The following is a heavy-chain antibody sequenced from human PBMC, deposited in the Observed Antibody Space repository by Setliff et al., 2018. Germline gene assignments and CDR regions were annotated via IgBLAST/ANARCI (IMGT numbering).Heavy chain of an antibody. V-gene: IGHV4-59*08. CDR1: GGSITNFY. Sequence: SETLSLTCTVSGGSITNFYWNWIRQSPGKGLEWIGYIYSSGITNYNPSLKSRLTMSVDTSKNQFSLHLSSMTAADAAVYYCARQPPLNWAIPFDLWGQGKRVTVSS. CDR2: IYSSGIT. CDR3: ARQPPLNWAIPFDL. J-gene: IGHJ3*01. D-gene: IGHD7-27*01.